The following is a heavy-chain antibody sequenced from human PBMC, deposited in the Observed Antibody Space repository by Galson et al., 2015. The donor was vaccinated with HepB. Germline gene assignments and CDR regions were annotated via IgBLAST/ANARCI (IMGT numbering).Heavy chain of an antibody. CDR1: DFTFTNYA. J-gene: IGHJ4*02. CDR3: AKDMKLAAAGTGFDY. V-gene: IGHV3-9*01. Sequence: SLRLSCAASDFTFTNYAMHWVRQAPGKGLEWVSGISWNSGSIGYADSVKGRFTISRDNAKNSLYLQMNSLRAEDTALYYCAKDMKLAAAGTGFDYWGQGTLVTVSS. CDR2: ISWNSGSI. D-gene: IGHD6-13*01.